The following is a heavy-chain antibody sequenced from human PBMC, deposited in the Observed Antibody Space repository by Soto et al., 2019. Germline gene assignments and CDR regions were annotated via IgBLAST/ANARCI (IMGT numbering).Heavy chain of an antibody. CDR3: ARQKGYSSGWYYGNYYYYMDV. CDR2: IYYSGST. V-gene: IGHV4-39*01. J-gene: IGHJ6*03. CDR1: GCSISSSTYY. D-gene: IGHD6-19*01. Sequence: SATLSLTCTVSGCSISSSTYYWGWIRQPPGKGLEWIGSIYYSGSTYYNPSLKSRVTISVDTSKNQFSLKLSSVTAADTAVYYCARQKGYSSGWYYGNYYYYMDVWGKGTTVT.